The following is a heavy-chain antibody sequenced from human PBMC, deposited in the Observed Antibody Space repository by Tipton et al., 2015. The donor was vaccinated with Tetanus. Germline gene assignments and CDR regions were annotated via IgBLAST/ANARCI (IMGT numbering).Heavy chain of an antibody. D-gene: IGHD3-3*01. CDR2: IYHSGDT. CDR1: GGSVSGSSHY. V-gene: IGHV4-61*01. CDR3: ARANYDSSKKGPFDS. Sequence: TLSLTCTVSGGSVSGSSHYWSWIRQPPGKQLEWVGYIYHSGDTNYNPSLKSRVTISFGTSKNQFSLNLESVTPADTAVYYCARANYDSSKKGPFDSWGQGSLVIVSS. J-gene: IGHJ4*02.